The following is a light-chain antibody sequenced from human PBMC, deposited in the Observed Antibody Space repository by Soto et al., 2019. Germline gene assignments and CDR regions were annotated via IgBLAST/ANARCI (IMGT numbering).Light chain of an antibody. CDR1: ISNIGSNP. CDR2: RNN. CDR3: SSYTSHYTRV. V-gene: IGLV1-47*01. Sequence: QSVLTQPPSASGTPGQRVTISCSGGISNIGSNPVYWHQHLPGTAPKLLVYRNNQRPSGVPDRFSDSKSGTSAFLAISGLRSEDEADYYCSSYTSHYTRVFGTGTKLTVL. J-gene: IGLJ1*01.